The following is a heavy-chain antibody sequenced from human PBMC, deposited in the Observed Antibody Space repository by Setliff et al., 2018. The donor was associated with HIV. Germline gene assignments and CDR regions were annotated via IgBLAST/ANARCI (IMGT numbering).Heavy chain of an antibody. CDR3: AGSRSGYPLSFGY. Sequence: ASVKVSCKASGYTFTAYYMNWVRQAPGQGLEWMGRVNPNSGGTNYAQKFQGRVTMTRDTSKNQFSLKLSSVTAADTAVYYCAGSRSGYPLSFGYWGQGTLVTVSS. J-gene: IGHJ4*02. CDR1: GYTFTAYY. V-gene: IGHV1-2*06. CDR2: VNPNSGGT. D-gene: IGHD3-3*01.